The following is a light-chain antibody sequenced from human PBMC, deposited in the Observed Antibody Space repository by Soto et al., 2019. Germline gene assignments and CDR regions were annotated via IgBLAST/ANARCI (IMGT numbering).Light chain of an antibody. V-gene: IGLV7-43*01. CDR2: SIN. CDR3: LLWYGGAYL. CDR1: TGAVTKGFS. Sequence: QAVVTQEPSLTVSPGGTVTLTCASSTGAVTKGFSPNWLQQRPGQPPRALIYSINKTHSWTPARFSGSLLGGKAALTLSGVQPEDEAVYYCLLWYGGAYLFGTGTKVTV. J-gene: IGLJ1*01.